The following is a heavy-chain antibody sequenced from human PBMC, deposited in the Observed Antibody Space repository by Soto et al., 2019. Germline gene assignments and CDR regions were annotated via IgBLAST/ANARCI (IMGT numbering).Heavy chain of an antibody. D-gene: IGHD1-26*01. V-gene: IGHV3-23*01. CDR3: AKFWAYSRNGGADNDAFDV. J-gene: IGHJ3*01. Sequence: QPGGSLRLSCTASGFTFSSYAMSWVRQAPGKGLEWVSAISFNSDTTYYGDSVQGRFTISRDNAKNTLFLQMNSLRPEDTAAYYFAKFWAYSRNGGADNDAFDVWGQGTMVTVSS. CDR1: GFTFSSYA. CDR2: ISFNSDTT.